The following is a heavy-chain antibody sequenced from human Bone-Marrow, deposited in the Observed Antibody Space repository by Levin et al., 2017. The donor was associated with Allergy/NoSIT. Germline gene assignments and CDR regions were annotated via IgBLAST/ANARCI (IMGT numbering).Heavy chain of an antibody. D-gene: IGHD2-2*01. CDR2: ISSSGSTI. Sequence: GGSLRLSCAASGFTFSSYEMNWVRQAPGKGLEWVSYISSSGSTIYYADSVKGRFTISRDNAKNSLYLQMNSLRAEDTAVYYCASGGGVVSSTSLSPDYWGQGTLVTVSS. J-gene: IGHJ4*02. CDR3: ASGGGVVSSTSLSPDY. CDR1: GFTFSSYE. V-gene: IGHV3-48*03.